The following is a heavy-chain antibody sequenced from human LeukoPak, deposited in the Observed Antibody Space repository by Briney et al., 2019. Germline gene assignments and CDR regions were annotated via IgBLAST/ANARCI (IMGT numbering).Heavy chain of an antibody. J-gene: IGHJ4*02. CDR2: INHSGST. D-gene: IGHD5-18*01. V-gene: IGHV4-34*01. CDR3: AVGTDTAMVTAIDY. CDR1: GGSFSGYY. Sequence: SETLSLTCAVYGGSFSGYYWSWIRQPPGKGLEWIGEINHSGSTNYNPSLKSRVTISVDTSKNQFSLKLSSVTAADTAVYYCAVGTDTAMVTAIDYWGQGTLVTVSS.